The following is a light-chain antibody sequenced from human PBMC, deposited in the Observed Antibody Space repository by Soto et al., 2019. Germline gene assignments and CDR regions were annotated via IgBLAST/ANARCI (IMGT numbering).Light chain of an antibody. CDR3: QQYGVSPA. V-gene: IGKV3-20*01. CDR1: QSVASTY. J-gene: IGKJ5*01. CDR2: GAS. Sequence: EIVLTQSPATPSLSQGERATLSCWASQSVASTYLGWYQQKPGQAPRLLIYGASSRATGIPDRFSGSGSGTDFTLTISRLEREDFALYYCQQYGVSPAFGQGTRLEIK.